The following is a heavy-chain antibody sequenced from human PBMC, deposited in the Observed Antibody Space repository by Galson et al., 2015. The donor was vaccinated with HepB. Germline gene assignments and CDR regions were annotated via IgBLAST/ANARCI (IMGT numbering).Heavy chain of an antibody. J-gene: IGHJ6*02. CDR2: ISGSGGST. CDR1: GFTFSSYA. D-gene: IGHD6-13*01. CDR3: AKDLSWYDLIYGYYGMDV. Sequence: SLRLSCAASGFTFSSYAMSWVRQAPGKGLEWVSAISGSGGSTYYADSVKGRFTISRDNSKNTLYLQMNSLRAEDTAVYYCAKDLSWYDLIYGYYGMDVWGQGTTVTVSS. V-gene: IGHV3-23*01.